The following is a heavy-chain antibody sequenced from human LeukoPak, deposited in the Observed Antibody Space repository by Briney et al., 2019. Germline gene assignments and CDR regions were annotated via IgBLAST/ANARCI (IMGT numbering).Heavy chain of an antibody. Sequence: GGSLRLSCAASGFTFDDYAMHWVRQAPGKGLEWVSGISWNSGSIGYADSVKGRFTISRDNAKNSLYLQMNSLRAEDTALYYCAKDAYSSGRVGNIAFDIWGQGTMVTVSS. CDR3: AKDAYSSGRVGNIAFDI. J-gene: IGHJ3*02. CDR1: GFTFDDYA. V-gene: IGHV3-9*01. CDR2: ISWNSGSI. D-gene: IGHD6-19*01.